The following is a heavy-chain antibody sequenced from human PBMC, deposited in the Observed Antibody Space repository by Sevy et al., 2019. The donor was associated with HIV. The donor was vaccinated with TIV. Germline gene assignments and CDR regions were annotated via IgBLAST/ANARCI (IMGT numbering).Heavy chain of an antibody. CDR3: ASISGYPPQQYYFDY. D-gene: IGHD5-12*01. Sequence: QSQTLSLTCTVSGGSISSYYWSWIRQPPGKGLEWIGYIYYSGSTNYNPSLKSRVTISVDTSKNQFSLKLSSVTAADTAVYYCASISGYPPQQYYFDYWGQRTLVTVSS. J-gene: IGHJ4*02. CDR1: GGSISSYY. CDR2: IYYSGST. V-gene: IGHV4-59*01.